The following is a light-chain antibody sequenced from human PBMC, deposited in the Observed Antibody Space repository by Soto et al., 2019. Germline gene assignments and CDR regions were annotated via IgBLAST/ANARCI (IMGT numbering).Light chain of an antibody. CDR2: DAS. Sequence: EIVLTQSPGTLSLFPGARATLSCRASQRLFNSYLAGYQQKPGQAPRLLIYDASSRAAGVPDRVAGGGSGTDFTLTISGLEPEDFALYFCQEYERPPFAVGQGTKLEIK. CDR1: QRLFNSY. V-gene: IGKV3-20*01. CDR3: QEYERPPFA. J-gene: IGKJ2*01.